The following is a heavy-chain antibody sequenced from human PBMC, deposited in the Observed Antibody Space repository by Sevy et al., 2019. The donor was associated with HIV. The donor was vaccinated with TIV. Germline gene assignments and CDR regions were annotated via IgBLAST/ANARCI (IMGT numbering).Heavy chain of an antibody. D-gene: IGHD3-22*01. CDR1: GGSISSYY. CDR3: AREEYVRYYDSSGYSPFDY. CDR2: IYTSGST. Sequence: SETLSLTCTVSGGSISSYYWSWIRQPAGKGLEWIGRIYTSGSTNYNPSLKSRVTMSVDTSKTQFSLKLRSVTAADTAVYYCAREEYVRYYDSSGYSPFDYWGQGTLVTVSS. J-gene: IGHJ4*02. V-gene: IGHV4-4*07.